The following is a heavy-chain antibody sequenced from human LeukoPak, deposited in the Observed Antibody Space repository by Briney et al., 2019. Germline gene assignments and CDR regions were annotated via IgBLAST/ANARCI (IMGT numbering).Heavy chain of an antibody. D-gene: IGHD6-13*01. J-gene: IGHJ4*02. CDR2: INPIFGTT. V-gene: IGHV1-69*05. CDR1: GGTFSSYA. Sequence: SVKVSCKASGGTFSSYAISWVRQAPGQGLEWMGGINPIFGTTNYAQKFQGRVTITTDESTSTAYMELSSLRSEDTAVYYCARVWTIIAAAGKGIGYWGQGTLVTVSS. CDR3: ARVWTIIAAAGKGIGY.